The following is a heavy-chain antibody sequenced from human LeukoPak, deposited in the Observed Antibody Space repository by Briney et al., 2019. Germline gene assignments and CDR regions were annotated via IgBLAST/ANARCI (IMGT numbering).Heavy chain of an antibody. V-gene: IGHV3-7*01. D-gene: IGHD1-26*01. Sequence: GGSLRLSCAASGFTFSSYWMSWVRQAPGKGLEWVANIKQDGSEKYYVDSVKGRFTISRDNAKNSLYLQMNSLRAEDTAVYYCARPIIVEGELLPNDAFDIWGQGTMVTVSS. J-gene: IGHJ3*02. CDR2: IKQDGSEK. CDR3: ARPIIVEGELLPNDAFDI. CDR1: GFTFSSYW.